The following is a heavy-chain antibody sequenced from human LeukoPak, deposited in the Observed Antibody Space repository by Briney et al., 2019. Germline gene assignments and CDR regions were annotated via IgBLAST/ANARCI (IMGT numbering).Heavy chain of an antibody. V-gene: IGHV3-53*01. J-gene: IGHJ4*02. CDR3: ARESGYSYGLAVFFDY. Sequence: GGSLRLSCAASGFTVSRNYMSWVRQAPGKGLEWVSVIYSDGRIHSADSVKGRFTISRDDSKNTLSLQMNSLRAEDTAVYYCARESGYSYGLAVFFDYWGQGTLVTVSS. CDR2: IYSDGRI. D-gene: IGHD5-18*01. CDR1: GFTVSRNY.